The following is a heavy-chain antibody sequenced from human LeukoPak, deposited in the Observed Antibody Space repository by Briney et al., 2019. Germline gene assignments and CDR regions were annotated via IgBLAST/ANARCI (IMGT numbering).Heavy chain of an antibody. D-gene: IGHD1-26*01. Sequence: GGSLRLSCAASRFTFSSYAMSWVRQAPGKGLEWVSAISGSGGSTYYADSVKGRFTISRDNSKNTLYLQMNSLRAEDTAVYYCAKDERYSGSYLPYWGQGTLVTVSS. CDR2: ISGSGGST. J-gene: IGHJ4*02. CDR1: RFTFSSYA. CDR3: AKDERYSGSYLPY. V-gene: IGHV3-23*01.